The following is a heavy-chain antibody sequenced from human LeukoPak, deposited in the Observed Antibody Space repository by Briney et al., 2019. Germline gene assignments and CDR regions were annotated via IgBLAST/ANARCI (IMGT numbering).Heavy chain of an antibody. CDR3: ARLDIVVVPAADAFDI. CDR2: IYYSGST. D-gene: IGHD2-2*03. J-gene: IGHJ3*02. Sequence: NTSETLSLTCTVSGGSISSSSDYWGWIRQPPGKGLEWIGTIYYSGSTNYNPSLKSRVTISVDTSKNQFSLKLSSVTAADTAVYYCARLDIVVVPAADAFDIWGQGTMVTVSS. CDR1: GGSISSSSDY. V-gene: IGHV4-39*07.